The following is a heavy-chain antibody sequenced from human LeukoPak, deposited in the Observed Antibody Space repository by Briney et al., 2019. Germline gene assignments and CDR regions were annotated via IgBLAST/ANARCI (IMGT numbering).Heavy chain of an antibody. Sequence: GGSLRLSCIASGFTFSSSAMSWVRQAPGKGLEWVSDINGSGGRTYYADSVKGRFTISRDNSKNTLHLQMSSLRPEDTALYYCARDPRGGSSLDYWGQGTLVTVSS. J-gene: IGHJ4*02. CDR3: ARDPRGGSSLDY. CDR2: INGSGGRT. V-gene: IGHV3-23*01. D-gene: IGHD1-26*01. CDR1: GFTFSSSA.